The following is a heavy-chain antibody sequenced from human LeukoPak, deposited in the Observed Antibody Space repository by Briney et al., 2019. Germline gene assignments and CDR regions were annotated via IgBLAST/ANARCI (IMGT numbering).Heavy chain of an antibody. Sequence: KSSETLSLTCTVSGGSISSSSYYWGWIRQPPGKGLEWIGSIYYSGSTYYNPSLKSRVTISVDTSKNQFSLKLSSVTAADTAVYYCAGLAVAGTVDYWGQGTLVTVSS. CDR3: AGLAVAGTVDY. CDR1: GGSISSSSYY. J-gene: IGHJ4*02. V-gene: IGHV4-39*01. D-gene: IGHD6-19*01. CDR2: IYYSGST.